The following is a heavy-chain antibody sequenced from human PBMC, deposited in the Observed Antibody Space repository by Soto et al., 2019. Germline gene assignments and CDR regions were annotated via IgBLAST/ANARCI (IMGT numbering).Heavy chain of an antibody. J-gene: IGHJ6*02. V-gene: IGHV1-18*01. CDR1: GYTFTSYG. CDR3: ARDSCSSTSCQPDYYYGMDV. D-gene: IGHD2-2*01. CDR2: ISAYNGNT. Sequence: ASVKVSCKASGYTFTSYGISWVRQAPGQGLEWMGWISAYNGNTNYAQKLQGRVTMTTATSTSTAYMELRSLRSDDTAVYYCARDSCSSTSCQPDYYYGMDVWGQGTTVTVSS.